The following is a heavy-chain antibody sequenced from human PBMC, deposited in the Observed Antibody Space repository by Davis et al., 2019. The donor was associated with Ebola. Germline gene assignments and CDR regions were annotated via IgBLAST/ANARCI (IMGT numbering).Heavy chain of an antibody. J-gene: IGHJ6*04. V-gene: IGHV4-39*07. CDR3: ASHLAVPAAMRGYYYYYGMDV. CDR2: IYYSGIT. D-gene: IGHD2-2*01. Sequence: SETLSLTCTVSGGSIISSSSYWGWIRQPPRKGLEWIGSIYYSGITYYNPSLKSRVTISVDTSKNQFSLKLSSVTAADTAVYYCASHLAVPAAMRGYYYYYGMDVWGKGTTVTVSS. CDR1: GGSIISSSSY.